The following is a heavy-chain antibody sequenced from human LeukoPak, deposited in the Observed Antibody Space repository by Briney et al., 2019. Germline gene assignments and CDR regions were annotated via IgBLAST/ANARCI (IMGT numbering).Heavy chain of an antibody. CDR1: GGSFSPYY. D-gene: IGHD3-10*01. V-gene: IGHV4-34*01. Sequence: KPSETLSLTCTVSGGSFSPYYWSWIRQPPGKGLEWIGEINHSGSTNYNPSLKSRVTISVDTSKNQFSLKLSSVTAADTAVYYCARAPHRSGRPDYWGQGTLVTVSS. CDR2: INHSGST. CDR3: ARAPHRSGRPDY. J-gene: IGHJ4*02.